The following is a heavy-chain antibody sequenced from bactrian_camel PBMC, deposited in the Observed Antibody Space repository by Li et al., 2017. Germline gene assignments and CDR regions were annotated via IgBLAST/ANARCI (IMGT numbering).Heavy chain of an antibody. Sequence: HVQLVESGGGSVQAGGSLRLSCTASGSTAGLSCMGWFRQTPGKGREGVAAIYPRANRTFYADSVKGRFTISRDVSKTTVFLQMVDLQPEDTAMYYCAAYALCNKWFPMESYYLGQGTQVTVS. CDR3: AAYALCNKWFPMESYY. D-gene: IGHD2*01. CDR2: IYPRANRT. V-gene: IGHV3S1*01. CDR1: GSTAGLSC. J-gene: IGHJ4*01.